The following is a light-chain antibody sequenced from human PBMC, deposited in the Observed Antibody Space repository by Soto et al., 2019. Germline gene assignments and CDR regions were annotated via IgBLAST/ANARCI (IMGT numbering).Light chain of an antibody. J-gene: IGKJ3*01. CDR3: QQYNTWPPT. V-gene: IGKV3-15*01. Sequence: EIVMTQSPATLSVSPGESATLSCRASQSVSSDLAWYQQKPGQAPRLLIYYTSTRATGFPARFSGGGSGTEFTLAINSLQSEGFAVYWCQQYNTWPPTFGPGTKVDIK. CDR1: QSVSSD. CDR2: YTS.